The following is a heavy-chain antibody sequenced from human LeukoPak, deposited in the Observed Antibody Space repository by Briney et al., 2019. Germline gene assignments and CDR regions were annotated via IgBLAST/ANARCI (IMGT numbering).Heavy chain of an antibody. CDR1: GFTFSNYL. D-gene: IGHD4-17*01. Sequence: GGSLRLSCAASGFTFSNYLMHWVRQAPGKGLVWVSRINSDGRSTKYADSVKGRFAISRDNAKNTLYLQMNSLRAEDTAVYYCVRDRAVSPFPPDAFDRWGQGTMVTVAS. CDR3: VRDRAVSPFPPDAFDR. V-gene: IGHV3-74*01. J-gene: IGHJ3*02. CDR2: INSDGRST.